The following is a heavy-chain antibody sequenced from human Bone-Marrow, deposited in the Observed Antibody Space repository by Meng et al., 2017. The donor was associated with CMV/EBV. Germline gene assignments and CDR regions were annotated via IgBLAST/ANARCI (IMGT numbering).Heavy chain of an antibody. CDR1: GFTFSSHW. CDR3: ARAEYDTSGYFFFEN. D-gene: IGHD3-22*01. CDR2: IKQDGGEK. Sequence: GGSLRLSCAASGFTFSSHWLSWVRQAPGKGLEWVANIKQDGGEKNYLDSVKGRLTISRDNAKSSLYLQMDRLRAEDTAVYYCARAEYDTSGYFFFENWGQGTRVTVSS. V-gene: IGHV3-7*01. J-gene: IGHJ4*02.